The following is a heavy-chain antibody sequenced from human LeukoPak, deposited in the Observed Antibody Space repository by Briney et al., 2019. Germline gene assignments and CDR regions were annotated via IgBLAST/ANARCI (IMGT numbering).Heavy chain of an antibody. CDR2: IIPIFGTA. Sequence: ASVKVSCKASGGTFSSYAISWVRQAPGQGLEWMGGIIPIFGTANYAQKFQGRVTITADESTSTAYMELSSLRSEDPAVYYCVGIASRRSADYYFDYCGQGTLVTVS. V-gene: IGHV1-69*13. CDR1: GGTFSSYA. CDR3: VGIASRRSADYYFDY. D-gene: IGHD6-6*01. J-gene: IGHJ4*02.